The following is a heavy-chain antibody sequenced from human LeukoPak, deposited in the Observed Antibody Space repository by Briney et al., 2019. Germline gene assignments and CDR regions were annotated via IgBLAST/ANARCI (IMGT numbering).Heavy chain of an antibody. J-gene: IGHJ5*02. CDR1: GFSFSSFA. CDR2: ITGGHYPT. V-gene: IGHV3-23*01. CDR3: TKDPNGDYVGAFEP. D-gene: IGHD4-17*01. Sequence: GGSLRLSCAASGFSFSSFAMTWVRQAPGKGLEWVSSITGGHYPTYNTDSVKGRFTIPRDNSKNTLYLQMNSLRADDTAVYYCTKDPNGDYVGAFEPWGQGTLVSVSS.